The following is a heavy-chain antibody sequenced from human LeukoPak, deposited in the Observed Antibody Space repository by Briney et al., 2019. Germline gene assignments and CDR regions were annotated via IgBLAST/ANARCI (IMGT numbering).Heavy chain of an antibody. CDR1: GYTLTELS. Sequence: GASVKVSCKVFGYTLTELSMHWVRQAPGKGLEWMGGFDPEDGETIYAQKFQGRVTMTEDTSTDTAYMELSSLRSEDTAVYYCATVGYSYGYFFDYWGQGTLVTVSS. J-gene: IGHJ4*02. CDR2: FDPEDGET. CDR3: ATVGYSYGYFFDY. V-gene: IGHV1-24*01. D-gene: IGHD5-18*01.